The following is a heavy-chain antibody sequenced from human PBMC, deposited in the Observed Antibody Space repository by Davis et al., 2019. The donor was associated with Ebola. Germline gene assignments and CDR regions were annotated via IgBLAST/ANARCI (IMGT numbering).Heavy chain of an antibody. CDR2: VNPNSGGN. J-gene: IGHJ6*02. CDR3: ARGGITMMVVPRYNYYGLDV. V-gene: IGHV1-2*06. CDR1: GYTFTGNY. D-gene: IGHD3-22*01. Sequence: ASVKVSCKASGYTFTGNYIQWVRQAPGQGLEWMGRVNPNSGGNNYAQKFQGRVTMSRDTSTSTAYMEMSRLRSDDTAVYFCARGGITMMVVPRYNYYGLDVWGQGTTVTVSS.